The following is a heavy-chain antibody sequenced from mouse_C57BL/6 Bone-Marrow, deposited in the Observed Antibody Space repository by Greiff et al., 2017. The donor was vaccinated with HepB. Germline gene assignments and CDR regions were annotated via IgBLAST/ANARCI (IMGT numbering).Heavy chain of an antibody. J-gene: IGHJ4*01. Sequence: VKLQQPGAELVRPGSSVKLSCKASGYTFTSYWMHWVKQRPIQGLEWIGNIDPSDSETHYNQKFKDKATLTVDKSSSTAYMQLSSLTSEDSAVYYCARGTTVVAWDYAMDYWGQGTSVTVSS. CDR1: GYTFTSYW. D-gene: IGHD1-1*01. CDR2: IDPSDSET. V-gene: IGHV1-52*01. CDR3: ARGTTVVAWDYAMDY.